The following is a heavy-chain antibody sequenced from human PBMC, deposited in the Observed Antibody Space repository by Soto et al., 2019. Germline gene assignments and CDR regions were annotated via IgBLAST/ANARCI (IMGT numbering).Heavy chain of an antibody. CDR2: IIPIFGTA. J-gene: IGHJ4*02. CDR1: GGTFSSYA. CDR3: ARTYYYDSSGYYRGPYYFDY. Sequence: AASVKVSCKASGGTFSSYAISWVRQAPGQGLEWMGGIIPIFGTANYAQKFQGRVTITADKSTSTAYMELSSLRSEDTAVYYCARTYYYDSSGYYRGPYYFDYWGQGTLVTVSS. V-gene: IGHV1-69*06. D-gene: IGHD3-22*01.